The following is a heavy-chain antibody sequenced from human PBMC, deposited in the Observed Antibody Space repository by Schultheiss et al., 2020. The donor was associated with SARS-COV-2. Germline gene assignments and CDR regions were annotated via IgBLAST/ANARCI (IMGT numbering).Heavy chain of an antibody. V-gene: IGHV4-59*08. J-gene: IGHJ4*02. CDR3: ARRTGAAVADSIDY. Sequence: SETLSLTCTVSGGSISSYYWSWIRQPPGKGLEWIGYIYYSGSTYYNPSLKSRVTISVDTSKNQFSLKLSSVTAADTAVYYCARRTGAAVADSIDYWGQGTLVTVSS. D-gene: IGHD6-19*01. CDR1: GGSISSYY. CDR2: IYYSGST.